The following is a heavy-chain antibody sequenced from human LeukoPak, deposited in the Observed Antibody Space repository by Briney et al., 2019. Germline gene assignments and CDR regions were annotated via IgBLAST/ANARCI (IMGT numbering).Heavy chain of an antibody. Sequence: SLRLSCAASGFTFSSYTRHGAPRAPGKGLEGVAVISYDGSNKYYADSVRGRFTFPRHNPKNTLNRPKSSLRAEDTAVYYCASSYSKYFAFDPWGKGTLVTVSS. J-gene: IGHJ5*02. D-gene: IGHD4-11*01. V-gene: IGHV3-30*04. CDR2: ISYDGSNK. CDR1: GFTFSSYT. CDR3: ASSYSKYFAFDP.